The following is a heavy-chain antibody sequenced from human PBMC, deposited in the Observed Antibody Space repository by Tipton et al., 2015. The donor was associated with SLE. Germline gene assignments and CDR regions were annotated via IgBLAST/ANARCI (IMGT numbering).Heavy chain of an antibody. D-gene: IGHD1-26*01. Sequence: TLSLTCTVSGNSISKYYWRWIRQPPGKGLEWIGDVYYSGSTKYNPSLKSRVTISVDTPTNQFSLNLTSVTAADTALYYCARPYYSGSYGGFYSWGQGTLVTVSA. CDR2: VYYSGST. V-gene: IGHV4-59*12. CDR1: GNSISKYY. CDR3: ARPYYSGSYGGFYS. J-gene: IGHJ4*02.